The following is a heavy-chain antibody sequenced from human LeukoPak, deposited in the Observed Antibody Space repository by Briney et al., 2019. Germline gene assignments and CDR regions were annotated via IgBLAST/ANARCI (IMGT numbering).Heavy chain of an antibody. CDR2: ISYDGRNK. J-gene: IGHJ6*02. V-gene: IGHV3-30*18. CDR3: AKDRITMIVVVPFYGMDV. D-gene: IGHD3-22*01. Sequence: GGSLRLSCAASGFTSSSYGIHWVRQAPGKGLEWVAVISYDGRNKYYADSVKGRFTISRDNSKNTVYLQMDSLRAEDTAVYYCAKDRITMIVVVPFYGMDVWGQGTTVTASS. CDR1: GFTSSSYG.